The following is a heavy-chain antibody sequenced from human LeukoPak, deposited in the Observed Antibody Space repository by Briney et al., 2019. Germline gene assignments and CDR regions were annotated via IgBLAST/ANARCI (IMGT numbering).Heavy chain of an antibody. V-gene: IGHV1-2*02. CDR3: ARAPTDAFDI. J-gene: IGHJ3*02. CDR2: INPNSGGT. Sequence: GASVKVSCKASGYTFSGSYIHWVRQAPGQGLEWMGWINPNSGGTNYAQKFQGRVTMTRDTSISTAYMELSRLRSDDTAVYYCARAPTDAFDIWGQGTMVTVSS. CDR1: GYTFSGSY.